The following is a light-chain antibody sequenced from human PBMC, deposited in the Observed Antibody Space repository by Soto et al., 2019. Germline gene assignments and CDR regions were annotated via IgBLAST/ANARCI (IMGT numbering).Light chain of an antibody. CDR3: TAWDYSLNGFWV. V-gene: IGLV1-44*01. CDR1: SSNIGSNT. CDR2: SNN. Sequence: QSVLTQPPSASGTPGQRVTISCSGSSSNIGSNTVNWYQQLPGTAPKLLIYSNNQRPSGVPDRFSGSKSGTSASLAISVLQSEDEADYYCTAWDYSLNGFWVFGGGTKLTVL. J-gene: IGLJ3*02.